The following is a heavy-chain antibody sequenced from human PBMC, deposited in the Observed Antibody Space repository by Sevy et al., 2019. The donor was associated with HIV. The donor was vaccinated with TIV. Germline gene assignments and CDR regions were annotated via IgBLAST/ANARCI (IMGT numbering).Heavy chain of an antibody. V-gene: IGHV1-18*01. CDR2: ITANNGNT. CDR1: GYTFTNYH. Sequence: ASVKVSYKASGYTFTNYHITWVRQAPGQGLEWMGWITANNGNTNYSQRLQGRVTMTTDTSTSTAYMDLRSLKSDDTAVYYCARAPRGSQSPGQYFRHWGQGTLVTVSS. D-gene: IGHD1-26*01. J-gene: IGHJ1*01. CDR3: ARAPRGSQSPGQYFRH.